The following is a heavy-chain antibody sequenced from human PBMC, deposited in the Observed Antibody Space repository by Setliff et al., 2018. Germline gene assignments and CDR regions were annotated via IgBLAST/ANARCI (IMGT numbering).Heavy chain of an antibody. Sequence: SETLSLTCTVYGGSFSEYYWGWVRQPPGKGLEWIGEINHSGSTNYIPSLKSRLTISVDTSKNQFSLKLSSVTAADTAVYYCRFLSGYYKNDYWGQGTLDTSPQ. J-gene: IGHJ4*02. CDR1: GGSFSEYY. CDR3: RFLSGYYKNDY. V-gene: IGHV4-34*01. D-gene: IGHD3-3*01. CDR2: INHSGST.